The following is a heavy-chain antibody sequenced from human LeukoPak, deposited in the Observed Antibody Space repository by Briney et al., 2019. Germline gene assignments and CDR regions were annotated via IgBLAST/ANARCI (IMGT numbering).Heavy chain of an antibody. V-gene: IGHV4-59*08. CDR2: IYYSGNT. Sequence: SETLSLTCIVSGGSINSFYWSWIRQAPGKGLEWIGNIYYSGNTNYNPSLKSRVTISIDTSKNQFSLKLSSVTAANTAVYYCAGQSSRARGWLDPWGQGTLVTVSS. CDR3: AGQSSRARGWLDP. CDR1: GGSINSFY. D-gene: IGHD6-13*01. J-gene: IGHJ5*02.